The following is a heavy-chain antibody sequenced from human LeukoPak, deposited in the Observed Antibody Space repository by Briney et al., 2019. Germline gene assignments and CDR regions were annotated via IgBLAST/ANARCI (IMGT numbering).Heavy chain of an antibody. J-gene: IGHJ2*01. CDR2: ITTDGSRT. D-gene: IGHD2-21*02. CDR1: GFTFSSYP. CDR3: ARRVTVKAWDYFDL. Sequence: PGGSLRLSCAASGFTFSSYPMQWVRQAPGKRLEYVSAITTDGSRTHYADSVKGRFTISRDNSKNTLYLQMGSLRTEDMAVYYCARRVTVKAWDYFDLWGRGTLVTVSS. V-gene: IGHV3-64*02.